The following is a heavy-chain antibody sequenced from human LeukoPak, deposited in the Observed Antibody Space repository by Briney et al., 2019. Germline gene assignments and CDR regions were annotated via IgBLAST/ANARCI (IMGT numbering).Heavy chain of an antibody. V-gene: IGHV1-2*06. CDR1: GYTFTGYY. CDR2: INPNSGGT. CDR3: ARAREYSSPFDY. J-gene: IGHJ4*02. Sequence: GASVKVSCKASGYTFTGYYMHWVRQAPGQGLEWMGRINPNSGGTNYAQKFQGRVTMTRDTSISTAYMELSRLRSDDTAVYYCARAREYSSPFDYWGQGTLVTVSS. D-gene: IGHD6-6*01.